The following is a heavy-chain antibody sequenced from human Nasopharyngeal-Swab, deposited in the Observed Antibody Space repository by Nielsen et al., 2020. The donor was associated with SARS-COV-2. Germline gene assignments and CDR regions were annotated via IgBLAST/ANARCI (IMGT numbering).Heavy chain of an antibody. V-gene: IGHV4-59*01. Sequence: SETLSLTCTVSGGSISSYYWSWIRQPPGKGLEWIGYIYYSGSTNYNPSLKSRVTIPVDTSKNQFSLKLSSVTAADTAVYYCARGGGLGYYDFWSGYSQTSDAFDIWGQGTMVTVSS. J-gene: IGHJ3*02. D-gene: IGHD3-3*01. CDR2: IYYSGST. CDR3: ARGGGLGYYDFWSGYSQTSDAFDI. CDR1: GGSISSYY.